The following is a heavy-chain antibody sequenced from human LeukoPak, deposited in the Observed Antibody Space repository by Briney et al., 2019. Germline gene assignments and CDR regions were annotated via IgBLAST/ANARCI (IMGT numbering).Heavy chain of an antibody. CDR3: VRGRNSGRRVDY. V-gene: IGHV5-51*01. Sequence: GESLEISCKGSGYSFTIYWIGWVRQMPGKGLEWMGMIYPGDSDTRYSPSLQGQVTISADKSISTAYLQWSSLKASDTAMYYCVRGRNSGRRVDYWGQGTLVTVSS. D-gene: IGHD2/OR15-2a*01. J-gene: IGHJ4*02. CDR2: IYPGDSDT. CDR1: GYSFTIYW.